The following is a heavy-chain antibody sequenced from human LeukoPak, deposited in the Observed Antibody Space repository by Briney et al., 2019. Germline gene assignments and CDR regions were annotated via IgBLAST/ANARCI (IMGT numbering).Heavy chain of an antibody. Sequence: PSETLSLTCTVSGASISNYYWSWIRQSPGKGLEWIGYMLYSGSTNQNPSLRSRVTISVDTSKNQVSLKLSSVTAADTAVYYCVGATPYFDYWGQGTLVTVSS. CDR2: MLYSGST. CDR3: VGATPYFDY. CDR1: GASISNYY. J-gene: IGHJ4*02. V-gene: IGHV4-59*01.